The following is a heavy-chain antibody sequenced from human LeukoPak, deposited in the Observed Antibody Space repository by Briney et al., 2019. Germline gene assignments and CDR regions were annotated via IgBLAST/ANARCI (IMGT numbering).Heavy chain of an antibody. D-gene: IGHD1-26*01. CDR2: IYSSANI. J-gene: IGHJ2*01. CDR3: ARSPFVGGVGTTSWYFDL. V-gene: IGHV4-4*09. CDR1: GASITSYY. Sequence: PSETLSLTCTVSGASITSYYWTWIRQPPGKELEWIGNIYSSANINFNPSLKNRVTISLDASKSHFSLKLNSVSAADTAIYYCARSPFVGGVGTTSWYFDLWGRGPLGTGSS.